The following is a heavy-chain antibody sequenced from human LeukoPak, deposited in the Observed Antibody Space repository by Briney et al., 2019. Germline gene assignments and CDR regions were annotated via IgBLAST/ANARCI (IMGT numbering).Heavy chain of an antibody. CDR2: IYYSGST. V-gene: IGHV4-39*01. J-gene: IGHJ4*02. Sequence: KPSETLSLTCTVSGGSISSSSYYWGWIRQPPGKGLERIGSIYYSGSTYYNPSLKSRVTISVDTSENQFSLKLNSVTAADTAVYYCARHRVFCSGGSCYKYFDYWGQGTLVTVSS. D-gene: IGHD2-15*01. CDR3: ARHRVFCSGGSCYKYFDY. CDR1: GGSISSSSYY.